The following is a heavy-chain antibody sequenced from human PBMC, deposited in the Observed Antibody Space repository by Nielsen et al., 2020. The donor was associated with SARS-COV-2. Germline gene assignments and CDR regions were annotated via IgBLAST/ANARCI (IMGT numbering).Heavy chain of an antibody. V-gene: IGHV3-48*01. CDR1: GFTFSSYS. J-gene: IGHJ4*02. D-gene: IGHD1-26*01. CDR2: ISSSSTI. Sequence: GGSLRLSCAASGFTFSSYSMNWVRQAPGKGLEWVSYISSSSTIYYADSVKGRFTISRDNAKNSLYLQMNSLRAEDTAVYYCASWELLRFGGDYWGQGTLVTVSS. CDR3: ASWELLRFGGDY.